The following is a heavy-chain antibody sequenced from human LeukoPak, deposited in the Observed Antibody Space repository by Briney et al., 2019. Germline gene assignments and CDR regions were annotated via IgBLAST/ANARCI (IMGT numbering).Heavy chain of an antibody. D-gene: IGHD2-21*02. V-gene: IGHV3-30-3*01. Sequence: GGSLRLSCAASGFTFSSYAMHWVRQAPGKGLEWVAVISYDGSNKYYADSVKGRFTIPRDNSKNTLYLQMNSLRAEDTAVYYCATGAVVVTASDAFDIWGQGTMVTVSS. CDR2: ISYDGSNK. J-gene: IGHJ3*02. CDR1: GFTFSSYA. CDR3: ATGAVVVTASDAFDI.